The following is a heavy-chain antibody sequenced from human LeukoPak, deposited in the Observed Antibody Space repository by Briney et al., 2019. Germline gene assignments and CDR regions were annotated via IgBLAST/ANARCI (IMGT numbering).Heavy chain of an antibody. CDR3: AHLTTVISSFDY. CDR2: IYWDDDK. J-gene: IGHJ4*02. D-gene: IGHD4-17*01. Sequence: SGTTLVNPTQTLTLTCAFSGFSLNTNGVGVGWMRQPPGKALECVALIYWDDDKRYSPSLRSRLTITKDTSKNQVVLTMTNMDPVDTATYYCAHLTTVISSFDYWGQGALVTVSS. CDR1: GFSLNTNGVG. V-gene: IGHV2-5*02.